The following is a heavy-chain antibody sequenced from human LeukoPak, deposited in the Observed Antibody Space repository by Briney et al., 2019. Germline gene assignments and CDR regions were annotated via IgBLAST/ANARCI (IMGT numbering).Heavy chain of an antibody. CDR1: GGSISSSSYY. D-gene: IGHD2-2*01. V-gene: IGHV4-39*07. J-gene: IGHJ3*02. CDR3: ARDGYCSSTSCFRSAFDI. CDR2: IYYSGST. Sequence: SETLSLTCTVSGGSISSSSYYWGWIRQPPGKGLEWIGSIYYSGSTYYNPSLKSRVTISVDTSKNQFSLKLSSVTAADTAVYYCARDGYCSSTSCFRSAFDIWGQGTMVTVSS.